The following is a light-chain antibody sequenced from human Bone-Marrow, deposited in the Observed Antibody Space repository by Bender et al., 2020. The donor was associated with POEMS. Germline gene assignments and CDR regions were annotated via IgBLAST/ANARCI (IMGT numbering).Light chain of an antibody. CDR1: SGDVGAYSY. Sequence: QSALTQPASVSGSPGQSITISCTGTSGDVGAYSYVSWYQLHPGTAPKLMIYDVSHRPSGVSKRFSGSKSGNTASLTISGLQAEDEGDYYCSSYTTSRTYVFGAGTTVSVL. J-gene: IGLJ1*01. V-gene: IGLV2-14*03. CDR2: DVS. CDR3: SSYTTSRTYV.